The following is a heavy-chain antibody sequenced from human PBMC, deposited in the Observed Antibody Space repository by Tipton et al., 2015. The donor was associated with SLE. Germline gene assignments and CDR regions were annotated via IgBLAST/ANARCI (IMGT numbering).Heavy chain of an antibody. D-gene: IGHD6-6*01. CDR3: ARRQEQLVRGYFDY. J-gene: IGHJ4*02. CDR2: INHSGST. V-gene: IGHV4-34*01. Sequence: TLSLTCAVYGGSFSGYYWNWIRQPPGKGLEWIGEINHSGSTNYNPSLKSRVTISVDTSKNQFSLKLSSVTAADTAVYYCARRQEQLVRGYFDYWGQGTLVTVSS. CDR1: GGSFSGYY.